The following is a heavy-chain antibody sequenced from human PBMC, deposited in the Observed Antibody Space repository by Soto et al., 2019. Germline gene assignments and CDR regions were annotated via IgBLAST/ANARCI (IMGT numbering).Heavy chain of an antibody. J-gene: IGHJ4*02. D-gene: IGHD6-19*01. CDR2: IWYDGSNK. CDR1: GFTFSSYG. CDR3: ARDQQWLVRFYFDF. Sequence: QVQLVESGGGVVQPGNSLRLSCAASGFTFSSYGMHWVRQAPGKGLEWVAVIWYDGSNKYYADSVKGRFTISRDNSENTLYLQMNSLRAEDTAVYYCARDQQWLVRFYFDFWGQGTLVTVSS. V-gene: IGHV3-33*01.